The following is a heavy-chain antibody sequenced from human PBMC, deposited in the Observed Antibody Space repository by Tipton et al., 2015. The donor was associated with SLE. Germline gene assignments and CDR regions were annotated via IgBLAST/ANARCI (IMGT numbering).Heavy chain of an antibody. CDR1: GGSFSGYY. J-gene: IGHJ4*02. D-gene: IGHD4-23*01. V-gene: IGHV4-34*01. Sequence: TLSLTCAVYGGSFSGYYWSWIRQPPGKGLEWIGEINHSGSTNYNPSLKSRVTISVDTSKNQFSLKLSSVTAADTAVYYCARNHGGNPFDYWDQGTLVTVSS. CDR3: ARNHGGNPFDY. CDR2: INHSGST.